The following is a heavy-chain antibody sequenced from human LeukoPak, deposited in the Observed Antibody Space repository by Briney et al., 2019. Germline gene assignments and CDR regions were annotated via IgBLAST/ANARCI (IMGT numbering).Heavy chain of an antibody. CDR3: AKDMVRGYYFDC. V-gene: IGHV3-23*01. D-gene: IGHD3-10*01. CDR1: GFTFSTYG. CDR2: ISGSSDAT. Sequence: GGTPRLSCAASGFTFSTYGMSWVRQAPGKGLEWVSAISGSSDATFYADSVKGRFTVSRDNSKNTLYLQMNSLRAEDTAVYFCAKDMVRGYYFDCWGQGTLITVSS. J-gene: IGHJ4*02.